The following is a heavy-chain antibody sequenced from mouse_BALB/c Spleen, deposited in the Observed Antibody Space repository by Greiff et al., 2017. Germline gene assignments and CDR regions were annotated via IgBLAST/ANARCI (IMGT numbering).Heavy chain of an antibody. CDR1: GFTFTDYY. D-gene: IGHD1-1*01. J-gene: IGHJ4*01. CDR2: IRNKANGYTT. V-gene: IGHV7-3*02. Sequence: EVKLVESGGGLVQPGGSLRLSCATSGFTFTDYYMSWVRQPPGKALEWLGFIRNKANGYTTEYSASVKGRFTISRDNSQSILYLQMNTLRAEDSATYYCARPYGSSYYYAMDYWGQGTSVTVSS. CDR3: ARPYGSSYYYAMDY.